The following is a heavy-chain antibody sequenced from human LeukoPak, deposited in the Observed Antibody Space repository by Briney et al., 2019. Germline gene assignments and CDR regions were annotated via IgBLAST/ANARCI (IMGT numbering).Heavy chain of an antibody. CDR1: GGSISSYY. D-gene: IGHD3-22*01. Sequence: SETLSLTCTVSGGSISSYYWSWIRQPPGKGLEWIGYIYYSGSTNYNPSLKSRVTISVDTSKNQFSLKLSSVTAADTAVYYCARHGSYYYDSSGYYYFDYWGQGTLVTVSS. J-gene: IGHJ4*02. CDR2: IYYSGST. V-gene: IGHV4-59*08. CDR3: ARHGSYYYDSSGYYYFDY.